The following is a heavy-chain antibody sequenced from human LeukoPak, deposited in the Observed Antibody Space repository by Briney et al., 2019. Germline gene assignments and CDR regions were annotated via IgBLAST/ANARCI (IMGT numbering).Heavy chain of an antibody. CDR1: GFTFSNAW. V-gene: IGHV3-15*01. D-gene: IGHD3-22*01. CDR3: TTGYYYYQGGAFDI. CDR2: IKSKTDGGTT. Sequence: GGSLRLSCAASGFTFSNAWMSWVRQAPGKGLEWVGRIKSKTDGGTTDYAAPVKGRFTISRDDSKNTLYLQMSSLKTEDTAVYYCTTGYYYYQGGAFDIWGQGTMVTVSS. J-gene: IGHJ3*02.